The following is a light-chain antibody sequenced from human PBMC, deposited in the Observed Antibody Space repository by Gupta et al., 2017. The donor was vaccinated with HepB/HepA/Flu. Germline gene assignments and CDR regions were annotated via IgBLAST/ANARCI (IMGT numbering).Light chain of an antibody. CDR2: DVS. CDR3: TSSASSNTPVL. V-gene: IGLV2-14*03. Sequence: QSALTQPASVSGFPGQSITISCTGTSSDVGGYNYVSWYQQHPGKAPKLMIYDVSNRPSGVSNRFSGSKSGNTASLTISGLQTEDEADYYCTSSASSNTPVLFGGGTKLTVL. J-gene: IGLJ2*01. CDR1: SSDVGGYNY.